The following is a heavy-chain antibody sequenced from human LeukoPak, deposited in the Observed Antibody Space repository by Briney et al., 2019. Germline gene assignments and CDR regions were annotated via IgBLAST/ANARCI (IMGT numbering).Heavy chain of an antibody. V-gene: IGHV3-7*03. Sequence: PGGSLRLSCAAFRFTFSTYWMTWVRQAPGKGLEWVANIKQDGSERYYVDSVKGRFTISRDNAKNLLYLQMNSLRAEDTAVYYCVRDGEGVAISVNYWFDPWGQGTLVTVSS. CDR3: VRDGEGVAISVNYWFDP. J-gene: IGHJ5*02. D-gene: IGHD3-10*01. CDR2: IKQDGSER. CDR1: RFTFSTYW.